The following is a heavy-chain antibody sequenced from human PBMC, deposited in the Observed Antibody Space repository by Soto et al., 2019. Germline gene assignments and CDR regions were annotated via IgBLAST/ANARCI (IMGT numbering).Heavy chain of an antibody. CDR1: SGSVSSYY. CDR2: IYYSGST. J-gene: IGHJ5*02. V-gene: IGHV4-59*02. Sequence: SGRLSLTCAVSSGSVSSYYWSWIRQPPGKGLEWIGYIYYSGSTNYNPSLKSRVTISVDTSKNQFSLKLSSVTAADTAVYYCARVTSGWYWFDPWGQGTLVTVSA. CDR3: ARVTSGWYWFDP. D-gene: IGHD6-19*01.